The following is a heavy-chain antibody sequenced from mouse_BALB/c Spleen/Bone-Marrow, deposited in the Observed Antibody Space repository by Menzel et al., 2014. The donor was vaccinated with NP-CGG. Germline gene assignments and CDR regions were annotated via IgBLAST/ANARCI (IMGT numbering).Heavy chain of an antibody. J-gene: IGHJ2*01. D-gene: IGHD2-14*01. CDR2: IDPANGNT. CDR3: ARYRLGTYFDY. Sequence: VQLPQSGAELVKPGASVKLSCTASGFNIKDTYMHWGKQRPEQGLGWIGRIDPANGNTKYDPKFQGKATITADTSSNTAYLQLSSLTSEDTAVYYCARYRLGTYFDYWGQGATLTVSS. V-gene: IGHV14-3*02. CDR1: GFNIKDTY.